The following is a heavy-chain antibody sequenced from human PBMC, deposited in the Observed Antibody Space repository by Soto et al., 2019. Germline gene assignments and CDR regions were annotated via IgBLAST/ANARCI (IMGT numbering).Heavy chain of an antibody. CDR3: AKDRDYYDSSGYFDY. CDR2: ISYDGSNK. V-gene: IGHV3-30*18. Sequence: QVQLVESGGGVVQPGRSLRLSCAASGFTFSSYAMHWVGQAPGKGLEWVAVISYDGSNKYYADSVKGRFTISRDNSKNTLYLQMNSLRAEDTAVYYCAKDRDYYDSSGYFDYWGQGTLVTVSS. D-gene: IGHD3-22*01. J-gene: IGHJ4*02. CDR1: GFTFSSYA.